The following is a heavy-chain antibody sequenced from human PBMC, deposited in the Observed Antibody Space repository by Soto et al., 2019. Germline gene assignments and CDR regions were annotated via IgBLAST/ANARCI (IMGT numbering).Heavy chain of an antibody. CDR3: VVRAVAGTERYYFDY. D-gene: IGHD6-19*01. CDR1: GYTFTSYY. Sequence: ASVKVSCKASGYTFTSYYMHWVRQAPGQGLEWMGIINPSGGSTSYAQKFQGRVTMTRDTSTSTVYMELSSLRSEDTAVYYCVVRAVAGTERYYFDYWGQGTMVTVSS. CDR2: INPSGGST. V-gene: IGHV1-46*01. J-gene: IGHJ4*02.